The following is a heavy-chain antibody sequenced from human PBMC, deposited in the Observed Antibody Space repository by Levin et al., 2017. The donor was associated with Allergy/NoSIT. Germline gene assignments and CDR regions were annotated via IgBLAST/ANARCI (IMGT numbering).Heavy chain of an antibody. D-gene: IGHD2-15*01. CDR2: ISYDGSNK. CDR1: GFTFSSYG. J-gene: IGHJ4*02. CDR3: AKDRRGYCSGGSCYSFDY. Sequence: SCAASGFTFSSYGMHWVRQAPGKGLEWVAVISYDGSNKYYADSVKGRFTISRDNSKNTLYLQMNSLRAEDTAVYYCAKDRRGYCSGGSCYSFDYWGQGTLVTVSS. V-gene: IGHV3-30*18.